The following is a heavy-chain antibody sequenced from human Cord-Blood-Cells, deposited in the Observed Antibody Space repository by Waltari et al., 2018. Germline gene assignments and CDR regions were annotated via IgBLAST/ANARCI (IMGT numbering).Heavy chain of an antibody. Sequence: QVQLVQSGAEVKKPGSSVKVSCKASGGTFSSYAISWGRQAPGQGLEWMGRIIPILGIANYAQKFQGRVTITADKSTSTAYMELSSLRSEDTAVYYCARGAAAGKNDAFDIWGQGTMVTVSS. CDR3: ARGAAAGKNDAFDI. CDR2: IIPILGIA. J-gene: IGHJ3*02. CDR1: GGTFSSYA. V-gene: IGHV1-69*09. D-gene: IGHD6-13*01.